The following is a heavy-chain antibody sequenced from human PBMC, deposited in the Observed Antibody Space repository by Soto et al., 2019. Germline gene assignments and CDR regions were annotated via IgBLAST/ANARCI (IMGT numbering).Heavy chain of an antibody. D-gene: IGHD2-2*01. J-gene: IGHJ4*02. CDR1: GFTFGDYA. CDR3: TTGYCPSSSCYHFDY. Sequence: GSLRLSCTASGFTFGDYAMSWVRQAPGKGLEWVGFIRSKAYGGTTEYAASVKGRFTISRDDSKSIAYLQMNSLKTEDTAVYYCTTGYCPSSSCYHFDYWGQGTLVTVSS. CDR2: IRSKAYGGTT. V-gene: IGHV3-49*04.